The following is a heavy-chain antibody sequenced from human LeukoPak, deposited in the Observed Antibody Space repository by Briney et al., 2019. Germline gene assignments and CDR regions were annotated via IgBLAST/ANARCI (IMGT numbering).Heavy chain of an antibody. D-gene: IGHD6-19*01. Sequence: GGSLRLSCAASGFTFSSYDMHWVRQATGKGLEWVSAIGTAGDTYYPGSVKGRFTISRENAKNSLYLQMNSLRAGDTAVYYCARGRKAVAEDYFDYWGQGTLVTVSS. J-gene: IGHJ4*02. CDR3: ARGRKAVAEDYFDY. CDR2: IGTAGDT. V-gene: IGHV3-13*01. CDR1: GFTFSSYD.